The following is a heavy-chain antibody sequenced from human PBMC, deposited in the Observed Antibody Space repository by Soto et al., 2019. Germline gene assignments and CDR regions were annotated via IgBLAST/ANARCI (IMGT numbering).Heavy chain of an antibody. V-gene: IGHV3-21*01. J-gene: IGHJ4*02. CDR2: ISSSSSYI. Sequence: PGGSLRLSCAASGFTFSSYCMTWVLQAPGKGLEWVSSISSSSSYIYYADSVKGRFTISRDNAKNSLYLQMNSLRAEDTAVYYCARDAILGIVDYWGQGTLVTVSS. CDR1: GFTFSSYC. CDR3: ARDAILGIVDY. D-gene: IGHD6-13*01.